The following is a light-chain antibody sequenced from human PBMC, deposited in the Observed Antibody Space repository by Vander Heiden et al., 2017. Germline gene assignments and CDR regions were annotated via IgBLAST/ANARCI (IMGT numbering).Light chain of an antibody. CDR3: LKHDKFPRDT. Sequence: ETPLTQSPAFMSATPGDQVNISCKASQDIDDDMNWYQQKPGEAAIFIIQEGTTLVPGIPTRSRGSGGGTDYTITSNDIESEEAADDFCLKHDKFPRDTFGRGTKLGI. V-gene: IGKV5-2*01. CDR2: EGT. CDR1: QDIDDD. J-gene: IGKJ2*01.